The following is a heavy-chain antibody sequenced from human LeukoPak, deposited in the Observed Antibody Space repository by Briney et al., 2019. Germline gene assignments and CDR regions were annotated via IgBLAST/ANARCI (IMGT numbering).Heavy chain of an antibody. J-gene: IGHJ4*02. CDR3: ANRRGTSGWSEGYFDY. Sequence: SGLTLVNPTQTLTLTCTFSGFSLSTSGVGVGWIRQPPGKAPEWLALIYWDDDKRYSPSLKSRLTITKDTSKNQVVLTMTNVDPLDTATYYCANRRGTSGWSEGYFDYWGQGTLVTVSS. CDR2: IYWDDDK. CDR1: GFSLSTSGVG. D-gene: IGHD6-19*01. V-gene: IGHV2-5*02.